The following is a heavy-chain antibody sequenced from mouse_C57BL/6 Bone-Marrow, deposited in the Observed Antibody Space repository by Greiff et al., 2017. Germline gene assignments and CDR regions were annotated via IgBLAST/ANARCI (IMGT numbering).Heavy chain of an antibody. CDR1: GFTFSSYT. V-gene: IGHV5-9*04. Sequence: EVKLVESGGGLVKPGGSLKLSCAASGFTFSSYTMPWVRQTPEKRLEWVANISGGGGNIYYADRVKGRFTITRDKAKNTLYLQMISLRTEDTALYYYAKHKLRDYWGQGTTLTVSS. J-gene: IGHJ2*01. D-gene: IGHD1-1*01. CDR2: ISGGGGNI. CDR3: AKHKLRDY.